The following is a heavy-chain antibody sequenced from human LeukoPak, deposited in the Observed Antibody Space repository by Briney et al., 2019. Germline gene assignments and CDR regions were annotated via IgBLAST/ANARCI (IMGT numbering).Heavy chain of an antibody. CDR2: FDPEDGET. Sequence: ASVKVSCKVSGYTLTELSMHWVRQAPGKGLEWMGGFDPEDGETIYAQKFQGRVTMTEDTSTDTAYMELSSLRSEDTAVYYCAISREGYSSSWAVDYWGQGTLVTVSS. D-gene: IGHD6-13*01. CDR1: GYTLTELS. CDR3: AISREGYSSSWAVDY. V-gene: IGHV1-24*01. J-gene: IGHJ4*02.